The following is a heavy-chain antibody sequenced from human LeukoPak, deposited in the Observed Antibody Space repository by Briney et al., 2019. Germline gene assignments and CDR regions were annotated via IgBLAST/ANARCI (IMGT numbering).Heavy chain of an antibody. CDR1: GNILTDLS. J-gene: IGHJ4*02. CDR3: AAEGQWSLVHYFNS. V-gene: IGHV1-24*01. D-gene: IGHD2-15*01. Sequence: ASVKVSCTVSGNILTDLSIHWVRQAPGKGLDWMGGFDPEDAEIIYAEKFQDRVTMTEDPSTDTAYLELSSLRSEDTAVYFCAAEGQWSLVHYFNSWGQGTLVTVSS. CDR2: FDPEDAEI.